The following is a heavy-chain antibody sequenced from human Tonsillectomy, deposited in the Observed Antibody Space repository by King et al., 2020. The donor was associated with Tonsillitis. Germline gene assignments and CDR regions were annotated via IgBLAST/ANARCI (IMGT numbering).Heavy chain of an antibody. CDR2: ISGSSAYI. CDR3: ARDLGRLSGSYFDY. D-gene: IGHD1-26*01. J-gene: IGHJ4*02. V-gene: IGHV3-21*01. Sequence: VQLVESGGGLFKPGGSLRLSCAASGFTFRTFSMNWVRQAPGRGLEWVSFISGSSAYIEYADSVKGRFTVSRDNAKNSLFLQMNSLRAEDTAIYYCARDLGRLSGSYFDYWGQGTPVTVSS. CDR1: GFTFRTFS.